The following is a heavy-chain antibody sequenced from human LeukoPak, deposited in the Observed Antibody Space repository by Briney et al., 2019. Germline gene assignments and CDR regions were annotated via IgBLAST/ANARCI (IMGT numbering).Heavy chain of an antibody. CDR3: ARQRNIESAGSDYYGMDV. CDR1: GYSFTSYW. Sequence: GESLKISCKGSGYSFTSYWIGWVRQMPGKGLEWMGIIYGGESDTRYSPSFEGQVTISADKSISTAYSQWSSLKASDTAIYYCARQRNIESAGSDYYGMDVWGKGTTVTVSS. J-gene: IGHJ6*04. V-gene: IGHV5-51*01. D-gene: IGHD6-13*01. CDR2: IYGGESDT.